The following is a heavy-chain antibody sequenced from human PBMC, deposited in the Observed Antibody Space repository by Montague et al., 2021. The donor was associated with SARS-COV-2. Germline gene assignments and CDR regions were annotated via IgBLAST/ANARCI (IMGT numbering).Heavy chain of an antibody. CDR1: GGSISRYS. V-gene: IGHV4-59*01. J-gene: IGHJ3*02. D-gene: IGHD6-13*01. CDR3: ARVGRGSSWYEVAFAI. CDR2: IYNSGST. Sequence: SETLSLTCTVSGGSISRYSWTWIRQPPGKGLEWIGYIYNSGSTNYNPSLTSRVTISVDTSKNQFSLKLSSVAAADTAVHYCARVGRGSSWYEVAFAIWGEETLVTV.